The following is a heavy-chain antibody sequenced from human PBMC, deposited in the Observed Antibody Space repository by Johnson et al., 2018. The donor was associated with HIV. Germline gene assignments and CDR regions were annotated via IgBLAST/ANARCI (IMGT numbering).Heavy chain of an antibody. CDR3: AKNSAACDI. CDR2: ISYDGSNK. V-gene: IGHV3-30*18. Sequence: QVQLVESGGGVVQPGRSLRLSCAASGFTFSSYGMHWVRQAPGKGLEWVAVISYDGSNKYYADSVKGRFTISRDNSKNTLYLQMNSLRAEDTAVYYCAKNSAACDIWGQGTMVTVSS. J-gene: IGHJ3*02. D-gene: IGHD3-10*01. CDR1: GFTFSSYG.